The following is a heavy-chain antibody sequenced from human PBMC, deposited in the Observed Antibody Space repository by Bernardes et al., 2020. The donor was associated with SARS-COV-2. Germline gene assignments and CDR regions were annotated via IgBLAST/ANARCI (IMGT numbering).Heavy chain of an antibody. Sequence: VSVKVSCKASGYTFTGYYMHWVRQAPGQGLEWMGWINPNSGGTNYAQKFQGRVTMTRDTSISTAYMELRRLTSDDTAVYYCAIPPTNYDRYGMDVWGQGTTVTVSS. CDR2: INPNSGGT. V-gene: IGHV1-2*02. D-gene: IGHD3-22*01. J-gene: IGHJ6*02. CDR1: GYTFTGYY. CDR3: AIPPTNYDRYGMDV.